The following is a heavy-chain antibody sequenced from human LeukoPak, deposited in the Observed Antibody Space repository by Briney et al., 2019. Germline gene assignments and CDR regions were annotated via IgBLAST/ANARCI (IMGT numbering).Heavy chain of an antibody. CDR3: ARHNTEYKYAMGV. D-gene: IGHD1-1*01. Sequence: SETLSPTCTVSGASISGYYWSWNRQTPGQGLEWIAYIYNSGTTNYNPSLKSRVTISVDTSKNQVSLKLRSVTAADTALYYCARHNTEYKYAMGVWGQGTTVTVSS. J-gene: IGHJ6*02. CDR1: GASISGYY. CDR2: IYNSGTT. V-gene: IGHV4-59*08.